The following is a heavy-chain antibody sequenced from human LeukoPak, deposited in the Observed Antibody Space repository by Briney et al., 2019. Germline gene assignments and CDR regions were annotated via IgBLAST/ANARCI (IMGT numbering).Heavy chain of an antibody. CDR3: ARTLGGGSRRNPKFTPEFDY. J-gene: IGHJ4*02. D-gene: IGHD2-15*01. Sequence: PSETLSLTCTVSGGSISSYYWSWIRQPAGKGLERIGRIYTSGSTNYNPSLKSRVTMSVDTSKNQFSLKLSSVTAADTAVYYCARTLGGGSRRNPKFTPEFDYWGQGTLVTVSS. CDR2: IYTSGST. CDR1: GGSISSYY. V-gene: IGHV4-4*07.